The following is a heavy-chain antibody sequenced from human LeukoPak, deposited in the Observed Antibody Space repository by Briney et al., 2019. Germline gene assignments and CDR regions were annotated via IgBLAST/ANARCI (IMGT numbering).Heavy chain of an antibody. Sequence: SETLTLTCTVSGGSISSGGYYWSWIRQHPGKGLEWIGYIYYSGSTYYNPSLKSRVTISVDTSKNQFSLKLSSVTAADTAVYYCARAPPTYYYDSSGYSPFDYWGQGTLVTVSS. CDR2: IYYSGST. V-gene: IGHV4-31*03. CDR3: ARAPPTYYYDSSGYSPFDY. CDR1: GGSISSGGYY. D-gene: IGHD3-22*01. J-gene: IGHJ4*02.